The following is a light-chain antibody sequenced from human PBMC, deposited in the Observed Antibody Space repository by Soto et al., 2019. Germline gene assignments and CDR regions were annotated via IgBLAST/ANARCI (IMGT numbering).Light chain of an antibody. CDR1: QTIRSNY. J-gene: IGKJ1*01. Sequence: ETVLTQSPGTLSLSPGERATLSCRASQTIRSNYLAWYRQTPGQAPRLLIYGASNRATGIADRFSVSGSGTDFTLIISRLEPEDFARYYCQQYGSSPWTFGQGTKVEIK. V-gene: IGKV3-20*01. CDR3: QQYGSSPWT. CDR2: GAS.